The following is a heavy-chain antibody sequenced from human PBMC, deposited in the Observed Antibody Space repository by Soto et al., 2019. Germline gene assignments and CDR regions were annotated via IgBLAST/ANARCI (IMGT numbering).Heavy chain of an antibody. CDR2: IYYSGST. V-gene: IGHV4-30-4*01. J-gene: IGHJ5*02. CDR1: GGSISSGDYY. D-gene: IGHD3-22*01. CDR3: ARVGGSGYYYVAGVGWFVP. Sequence: QVQLQESGPGLVKPSQTLSLTCTVSGGSISSGDYYWSWIRQPPGKGLEWIGYIYYSGSTYYNPSLKSRVTISVDTSKNQFSLKLSSVTAADAAVYYCARVGGSGYYYVAGVGWFVPWGQGTLVTVSS.